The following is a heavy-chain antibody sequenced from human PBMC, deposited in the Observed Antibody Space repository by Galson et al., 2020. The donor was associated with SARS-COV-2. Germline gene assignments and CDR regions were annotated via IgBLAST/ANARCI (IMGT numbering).Heavy chain of an antibody. V-gene: IGHV4-31*03. J-gene: IGHJ6*02. CDR3: ARAFEAYGMDV. Sequence: TLSLTCTVSGGTISSGGYYWSWIRQHPGKGLEWIGYIYYSGSTYYNPSLKSRVTISVDTSKNQFSLKLSSVTAADTAVYYCARAFEAYGMDVWGQGTTVTVSS. CDR1: GGTISSGGYY. CDR2: IYYSGST.